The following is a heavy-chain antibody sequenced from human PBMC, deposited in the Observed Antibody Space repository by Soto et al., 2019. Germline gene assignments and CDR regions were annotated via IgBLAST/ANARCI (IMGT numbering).Heavy chain of an antibody. Sequence: QVQLVQSGAEVKKPGASVKVSCKASGYTFTNHDINWLRQTTGQGLEWMGWMNPNSGDTGYAQKFQGRVTMTRDTSIRTAYMELSNLRSDDTAVYYCARVGGNWNDDYFDHWGQGALVTVSS. V-gene: IGHV1-8*01. D-gene: IGHD1-1*01. CDR1: GYTFTNHD. CDR2: MNPNSGDT. J-gene: IGHJ4*02. CDR3: ARVGGNWNDDYFDH.